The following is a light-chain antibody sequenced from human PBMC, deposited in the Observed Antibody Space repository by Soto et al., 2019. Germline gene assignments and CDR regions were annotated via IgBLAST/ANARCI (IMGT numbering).Light chain of an antibody. CDR2: KAS. J-gene: IGKJ4*01. CDR3: QQYTTYPLT. CDR1: ESISNW. V-gene: IGKV1-5*03. Sequence: DLQMTQSPSSLSASVGDRVTITCRASESISNWLAWYQQKPGKAPKLLNFKASNLERGVPSRFSGSGSGTEFTLTINSLQPDDFATYSCQQYTTYPLTFGGGTKVEIK.